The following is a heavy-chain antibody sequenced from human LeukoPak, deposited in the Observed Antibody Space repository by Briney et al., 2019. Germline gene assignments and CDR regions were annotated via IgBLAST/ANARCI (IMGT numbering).Heavy chain of an antibody. CDR3: ARGTRWLQPYYFDY. Sequence: ASVKVSCKASGYTFTGYNMHWVRQAPGQGLEWMGWINPNSGGTNYAQKFQGRVTMTRDTSISTAYMELSRLRSDDTAVYYCARGTRWLQPYYFDYWGKGTLVTVSS. V-gene: IGHV1-2*02. CDR1: GYTFTGYN. J-gene: IGHJ4*02. D-gene: IGHD5-24*01. CDR2: INPNSGGT.